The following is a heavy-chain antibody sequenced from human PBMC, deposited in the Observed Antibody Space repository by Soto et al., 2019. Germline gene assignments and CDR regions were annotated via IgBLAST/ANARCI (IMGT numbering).Heavy chain of an antibody. CDR1: GDSISSDY. Sequence: PSETLSLTCSVSGDSISSDYWSWIRQPPGKGLEWIGYMYYTGTTNYNPSLRSRATISVDTSKNQFSLKLTSVTAADTAVYYCARDKITGLFDYWGQGTLVTVSS. CDR2: MYYTGTT. V-gene: IGHV4-59*12. D-gene: IGHD2-8*02. CDR3: ARDKITGLFDY. J-gene: IGHJ4*02.